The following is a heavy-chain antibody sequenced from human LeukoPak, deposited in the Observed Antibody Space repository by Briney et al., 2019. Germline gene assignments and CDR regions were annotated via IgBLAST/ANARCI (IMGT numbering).Heavy chain of an antibody. Sequence: GGSLRLSCAASGFTFSSFGMHWVRQAPGKGLEWVAVLSYDGSKNYYADSVKGRFTISRDNSKNTLYLQMNSLRAEDTAVYYCAKDASTVTPHADYWGQGTLVTVSS. V-gene: IGHV3-30*18. CDR2: LSYDGSKN. D-gene: IGHD4-17*01. CDR1: GFTFSSFG. CDR3: AKDASTVTPHADY. J-gene: IGHJ4*02.